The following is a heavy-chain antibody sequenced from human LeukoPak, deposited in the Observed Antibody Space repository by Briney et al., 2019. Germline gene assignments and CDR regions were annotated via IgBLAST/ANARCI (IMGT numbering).Heavy chain of an antibody. J-gene: IGHJ6*03. CDR2: ITATSSST. V-gene: IGHV3-23*01. CDR3: ARGIAAAGDYYYYYMDV. D-gene: IGHD6-13*01. Sequence: PGGSLRLSCAASGFTFSSYGMSWVRQAPGKGLEWVSAITATSSSTHDADSVQGRFTISRDNSKNTLYLQMNSLRAEDTAVYYCARGIAAAGDYYYYYMDVWGKGTTVTVSS. CDR1: GFTFSSYG.